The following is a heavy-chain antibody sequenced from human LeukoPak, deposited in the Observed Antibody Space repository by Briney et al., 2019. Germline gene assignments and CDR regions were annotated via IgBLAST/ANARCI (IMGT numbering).Heavy chain of an antibody. CDR3: ARDMPSYYVGSGKNI. J-gene: IGHJ4*02. D-gene: IGHD3-10*01. V-gene: IGHV1-18*01. Sequence: ASVKVSCKASGYTFTSYDINWVRQATGQGLEWMGWISAYNGNTNYAQKFQGRVTMTTDTSTSTAYMELRSLRSDDTAVYYCARDMPSYYVGSGKNIWGQGTLVTVSS. CDR2: ISAYNGNT. CDR1: GYTFTSYD.